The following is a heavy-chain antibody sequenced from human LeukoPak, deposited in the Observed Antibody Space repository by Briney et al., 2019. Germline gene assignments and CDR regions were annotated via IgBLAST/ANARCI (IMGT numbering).Heavy chain of an antibody. CDR1: GFTFSSYG. CDR3: AKDNYRGYCSSTRCYGSFDY. J-gene: IGHJ4*02. CDR2: IRYDGSNK. Sequence: GGSLRLSCAASGFTFSSYGMHWVRQAPGKGLEWVAFIRYDGSNKYYADSVKGRFTISRDNSKNTLYLQMNSLRAEDTAVYYCAKDNYRGYCSSTRCYGSFDYWGQGTLVTVSS. V-gene: IGHV3-30*02. D-gene: IGHD2-2*01.